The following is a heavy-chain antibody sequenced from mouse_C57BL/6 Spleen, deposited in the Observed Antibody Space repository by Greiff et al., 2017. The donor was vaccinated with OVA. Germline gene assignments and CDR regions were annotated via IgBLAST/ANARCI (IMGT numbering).Heavy chain of an antibody. CDR1: GYTFTSYW. Sequence: QVQLQQPGAELVKPGASVKLSCKASGYTFTSYWMHWVKQRPGQGLEWIGMIHPNSGSTNYNEKFKRKATLTVDKSSSTAYMQLSSLTSEDSAVYYCASTGDYFDSWGQGTTLTGSS. D-gene: IGHD2-1*01. CDR3: ASTGDYFDS. J-gene: IGHJ2*01. CDR2: IHPNSGST. V-gene: IGHV1-64*01.